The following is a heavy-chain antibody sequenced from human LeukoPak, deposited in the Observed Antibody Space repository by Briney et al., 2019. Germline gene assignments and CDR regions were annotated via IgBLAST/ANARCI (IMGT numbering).Heavy chain of an antibody. CDR3: ARVHSYGGNDY. CDR1: GGSFSGYY. CDR2: INHSGST. D-gene: IGHD5-18*01. Sequence: SETLSLTCAVYGGSFSGYYWSWIRQPPGKGREWIGEINHSGSTNYNPSLKSRVTISVDTSKNQFSLKMSSVTAADTAVYYCARVHSYGGNDYWGQGTLVTVSS. J-gene: IGHJ4*02. V-gene: IGHV4-34*01.